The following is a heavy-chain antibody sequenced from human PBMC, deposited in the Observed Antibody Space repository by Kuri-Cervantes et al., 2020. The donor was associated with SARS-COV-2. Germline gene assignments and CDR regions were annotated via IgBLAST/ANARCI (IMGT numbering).Heavy chain of an antibody. J-gene: IGHJ3*02. V-gene: IGHV3-21*01. D-gene: IGHD6-13*01. CDR3: ARGSRYSSSWRAFDI. Sequence: GESLKISCAASGFTFSSYSMNWVRQAPGKGLECVSSISSSSSYIYYADSVKGRFTISRDNAKNSLYLQMNSMRAEDTAVYYCARGSRYSSSWRAFDIWGQGTMVTVSS. CDR2: ISSSSSYI. CDR1: GFTFSSYS.